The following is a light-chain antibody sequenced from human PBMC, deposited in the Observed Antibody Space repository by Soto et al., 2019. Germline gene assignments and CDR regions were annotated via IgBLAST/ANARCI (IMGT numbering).Light chain of an antibody. CDR1: RSDVGGYNF. Sequence: QSALTQPASVSGSPGQSITISCTGTRSDVGGYNFVSWYQQHPGKAPKLMIYDVSNRPSGLSNRFSGSKSGNTASLTISGLQAEDEADYYCSSYTTSNTLVFGGGTKVTVL. CDR3: SSYTTSNTLV. J-gene: IGLJ2*01. V-gene: IGLV2-14*03. CDR2: DVS.